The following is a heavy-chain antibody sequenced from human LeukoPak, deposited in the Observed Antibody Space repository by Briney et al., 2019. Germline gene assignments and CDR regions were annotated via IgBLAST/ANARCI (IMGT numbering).Heavy chain of an antibody. CDR1: GGSISSYY. CDR3: ARELVSYGGNRGAFDI. D-gene: IGHD4-23*01. V-gene: IGHV4-4*07. CDR2: IYTSGST. J-gene: IGHJ3*02. Sequence: SETLSLTCTVSGGSISSYYWSWIRQPAGKGLEWIGRIYTSGSTNYNPSLKSRVTMSVDTSKNQFSLKLSSVTAADTAVYYCARELVSYGGNRGAFDIWGQGTMATVSS.